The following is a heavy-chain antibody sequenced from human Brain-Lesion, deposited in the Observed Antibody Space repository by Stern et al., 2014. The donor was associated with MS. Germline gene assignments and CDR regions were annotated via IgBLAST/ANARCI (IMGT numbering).Heavy chain of an antibody. CDR1: GFTFGSCA. CDR2: VSSDGSNT. V-gene: IGHV3-30*18. CDR3: AKDRQYLTYFFDH. Sequence: VQLVQSGGGVVQPGRPLRLSCVASGFTFGSCAMPWVRPAPGKGLEWGAGVSSDGSNTYYADSVKGRFTISRDNSQNTLDMQMSSLRPEDTSVYYCAKDRQYLTYFFDHWGQGSLVTVSS. J-gene: IGHJ5*02. D-gene: IGHD2/OR15-2a*01.